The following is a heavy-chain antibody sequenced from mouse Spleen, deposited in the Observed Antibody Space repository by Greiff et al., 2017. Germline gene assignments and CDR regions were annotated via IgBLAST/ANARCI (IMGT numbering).Heavy chain of an antibody. CDR2: INPSSGYT. J-gene: IGHJ2*01. Sequence: VQLVESGAELAKPGASVKLSCKASGYTFTSYWMHWVKQRPGQGLEWIGYINPSSGYTKYNQKFKDKATLTSDKSSSTAYMQLSSLTYEDSAVYYCARTRGYDGYYFDYWGQGTTLTVSS. V-gene: IGHV1-7*01. CDR1: GYTFTSYW. CDR3: ARTRGYDGYYFDY. D-gene: IGHD2-3*01.